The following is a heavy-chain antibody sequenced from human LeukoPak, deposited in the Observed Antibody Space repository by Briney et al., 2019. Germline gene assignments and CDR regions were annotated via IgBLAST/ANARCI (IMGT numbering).Heavy chain of an antibody. D-gene: IGHD3-10*01. CDR3: ARRPVITMVRGVIFRGMDV. Sequence: PSETLSLTCAVYGGSFSGYYWSRIRQPPGKGLERIGEINHSGSTNYNPSLKSRVTISVDTSKNQFSLKLSSVTAADTAVYYCARRPVITMVRGVIFRGMDVWGQGTTVTVSS. CDR1: GGSFSGYY. V-gene: IGHV4-34*01. J-gene: IGHJ6*02. CDR2: INHSGST.